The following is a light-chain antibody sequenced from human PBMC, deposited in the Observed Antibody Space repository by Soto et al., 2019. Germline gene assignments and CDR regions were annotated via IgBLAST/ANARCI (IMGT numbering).Light chain of an antibody. CDR1: QSVNSN. Sequence: EIVMTQSPATLSVSPGERATLSCRASQSVNSNLAWYQRKRGQAPRLLIFYASTRAPGIPSGFSGSGSGTEVTLTISSLQSEDFAVYYCQQYNTWPWTFGQGTEVEI. CDR2: YAS. J-gene: IGKJ1*01. V-gene: IGKV3-15*01. CDR3: QQYNTWPWT.